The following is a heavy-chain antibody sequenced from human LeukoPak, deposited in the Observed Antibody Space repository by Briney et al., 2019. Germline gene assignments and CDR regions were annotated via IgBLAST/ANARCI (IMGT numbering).Heavy chain of an antibody. CDR1: GYTFTDYY. CDR3: ARGVLDTAMVMLQHYYYYYMDV. J-gene: IGHJ6*03. V-gene: IGHV1-2*02. Sequence: ASVKVSCKASGYTFTDYYIHWVRQAPGQGLEWMGWINPDSGDTKYARKFQGRVTITRDTSASTAYMELSSLRSEDMAVYYCARGVLDTAMVMLQHYYYYYMDVWGKGTTVTVSS. CDR2: INPDSGDT. D-gene: IGHD5-18*01.